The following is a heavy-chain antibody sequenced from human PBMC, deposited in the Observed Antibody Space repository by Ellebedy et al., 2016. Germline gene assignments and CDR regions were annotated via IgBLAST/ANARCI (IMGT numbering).Heavy chain of an antibody. J-gene: IGHJ5*02. CDR1: GGSFSGYY. CDR3: ARGRSRSWFDP. Sequence: SETLSLXCAVYGGSFSGYYWTWIRQPPGKGLEWIGEINHSGSTNYNPSLKSRVTISVDTSKNQFSLKLSSVTAADTAVYYCARGRSRSWFDPWGQGTLVTVSS. CDR2: INHSGST. D-gene: IGHD3-10*01. V-gene: IGHV4-34*01.